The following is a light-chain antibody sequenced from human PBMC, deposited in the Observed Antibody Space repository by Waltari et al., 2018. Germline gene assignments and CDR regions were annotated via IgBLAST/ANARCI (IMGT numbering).Light chain of an antibody. CDR1: SSDDGGCNY. CDR2: DVS. Sequence: QSALTQPASVSGSPGQSITISCTATSSDDGGCNYFSWYQQHPGTAPKLMIYDVSNRPSGVSNRFSGSKSGNTASLTISGLQAEDEADYYCTSYTSSGVIFGGGTKLTVL. CDR3: TSYTSSGVI. J-gene: IGLJ2*01. V-gene: IGLV2-14*01.